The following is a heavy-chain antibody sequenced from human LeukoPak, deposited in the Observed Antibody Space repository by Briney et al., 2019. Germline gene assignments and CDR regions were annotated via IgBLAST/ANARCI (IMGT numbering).Heavy chain of an antibody. CDR2: IYYTGST. J-gene: IGHJ4*02. V-gene: IGHV4-59*01. Sequence: SETLSLTCTVSGGSISGYYWSWIRQPPGKGLEWIGYIYYTGSTNYNPSLKSRVTISVDTSKNQFSLKLSSVTAADTAVYYCARGAGATDYWGQGTLVTVSS. D-gene: IGHD1-26*01. CDR3: ARGAGATDY. CDR1: GGSISGYY.